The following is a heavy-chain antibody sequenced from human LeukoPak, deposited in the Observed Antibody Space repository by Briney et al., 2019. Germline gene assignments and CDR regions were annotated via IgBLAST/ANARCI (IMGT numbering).Heavy chain of an antibody. V-gene: IGHV4-61*02. J-gene: IGHJ6*03. D-gene: IGHD1-7*01. Sequence: SQTLSLTCTVSGGSLSSGSYYWRWIRQPAGKGLEWIGRIYTSGSTNYNPSLKSRVTISVDTSKNQFSLKLSSVTAADTAVYYCARSVGQLELGYYYYMDVWGKGPRSPSP. CDR2: IYTSGST. CDR1: GGSLSSGSYY. CDR3: ARSVGQLELGYYYYMDV.